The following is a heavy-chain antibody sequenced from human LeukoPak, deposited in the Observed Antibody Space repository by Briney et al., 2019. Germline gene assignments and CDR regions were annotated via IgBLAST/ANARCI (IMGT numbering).Heavy chain of an antibody. CDR2: ISSSSSYI. V-gene: IGHV3-21*01. CDR1: GFTFSSYS. Sequence: PGGSLRLSCAASGFTFSSYSMNWVRQAPGKGLEWVSSISSSSSYIYYADSVKGRFTISRDNAKNSLYLQMNSLRAEDTAVYYCARDSVSSSCFDYWDQGTLVTVSS. CDR3: ARDSVSSSCFDY. J-gene: IGHJ4*02. D-gene: IGHD6-13*01.